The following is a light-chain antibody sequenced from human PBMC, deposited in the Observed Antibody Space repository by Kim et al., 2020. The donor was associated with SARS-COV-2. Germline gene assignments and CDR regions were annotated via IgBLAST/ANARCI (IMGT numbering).Light chain of an antibody. CDR2: RSN. Sequence: QSVLTQPPSASGTPGQRVTISCSGTSSNIGINHVYWYQQLPGTAPKLLIYRSNQRPSAGPDRFSGAKSCTSAALATSGLRSEEESDYYCTAWDASMRGYVFGTGTKVTVL. J-gene: IGLJ1*01. CDR3: TAWDASMRGYV. V-gene: IGLV1-47*01. CDR1: SSNIGINH.